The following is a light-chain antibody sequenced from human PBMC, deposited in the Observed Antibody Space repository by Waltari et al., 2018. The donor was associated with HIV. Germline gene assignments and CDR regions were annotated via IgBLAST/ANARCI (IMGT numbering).Light chain of an antibody. V-gene: IGLV2-11*01. Sequence: QSALTQPRSVSGSPGQSVTISCTGTSSDVGGYNYVSWYQQHPGKAPKLMIYDVSKRPSGVPDRFSGSKSGNTASLTISGLQAEDEADYYCAAWDDSLSWVFGRGTKLTVL. CDR1: SSDVGGYNY. J-gene: IGLJ3*02. CDR2: DVS. CDR3: AAWDDSLSWV.